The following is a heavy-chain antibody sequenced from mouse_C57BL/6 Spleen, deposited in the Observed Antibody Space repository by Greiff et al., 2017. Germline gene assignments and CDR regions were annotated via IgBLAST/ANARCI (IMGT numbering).Heavy chain of an antibody. V-gene: IGHV1-69*01. CDR2: IDPSDSYT. J-gene: IGHJ1*03. Sequence: QVQLKESGAELVMPGASVKLSCKASGYTFTSYWMHWVKQRPGQGLEWIGEIDPSDSYTNYNQKFKGKSTLTVDKSSSTAYMQLSSLTSEDSAVYYCARWGYGSSYGGYFDVWGTGTTVTVSS. D-gene: IGHD1-1*01. CDR1: GYTFTSYW. CDR3: ARWGYGSSYGGYFDV.